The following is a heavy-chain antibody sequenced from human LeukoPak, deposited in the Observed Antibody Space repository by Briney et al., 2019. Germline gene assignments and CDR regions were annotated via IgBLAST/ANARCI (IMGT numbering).Heavy chain of an antibody. CDR2: IYSGGST. Sequence: GGSLRLSCAASGFTVSSNYMSWVRPAPGKGLEWVPVIYSGGSTYYADSVKGRFTISRDNSKNTLYLQMNSLRAEDTAVYYCARDAYQTYYYGSGSYRWGQGTLVTVSS. D-gene: IGHD3-10*01. V-gene: IGHV3-66*01. J-gene: IGHJ4*02. CDR3: ARDAYQTYYYGSGSYR. CDR1: GFTVSSNY.